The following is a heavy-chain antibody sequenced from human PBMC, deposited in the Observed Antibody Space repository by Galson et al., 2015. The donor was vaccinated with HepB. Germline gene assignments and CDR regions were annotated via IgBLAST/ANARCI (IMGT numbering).Heavy chain of an antibody. D-gene: IGHD4-17*01. CDR3: ARDRLTTVTDAFDI. J-gene: IGHJ3*02. CDR2: INAGNGNT. CDR1: GFTFTSYA. Sequence: SVKVSCKASGFTFTSYAIHWVRQAPGQSLEWMGRINAGNGNTEYSQKFQGRVTIIRDTSASTAYMELSSLRSEDTAVYYCARDRLTTVTDAFDIWGQGTMVTVSS. V-gene: IGHV1-3*01.